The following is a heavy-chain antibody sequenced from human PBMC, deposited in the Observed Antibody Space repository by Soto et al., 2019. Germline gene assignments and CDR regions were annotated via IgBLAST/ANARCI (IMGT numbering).Heavy chain of an antibody. D-gene: IGHD3-22*01. Sequence: EVQLVESGGGLVQPGGSLRLSCAASGFTVSSNYMSWVRQAPGKGLEWVSVIYSGGSTYYADSVKGRFTISRDNSKNTLYLQMNSLRAEDTAVYYCARDRGNYYDSSGYVDYWGQGTLVTVSS. V-gene: IGHV3-66*01. J-gene: IGHJ4*02. CDR2: IYSGGST. CDR3: ARDRGNYYDSSGYVDY. CDR1: GFTVSSNY.